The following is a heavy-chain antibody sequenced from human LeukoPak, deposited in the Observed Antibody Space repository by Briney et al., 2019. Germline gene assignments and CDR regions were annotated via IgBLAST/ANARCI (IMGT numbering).Heavy chain of an antibody. V-gene: IGHV3-64*02. CDR2: INTDGRIT. CDR1: GFSFRNYA. CDR3: ARGDSHYYDSSGYIGPDY. D-gene: IGHD3-22*01. Sequence: PGGSLGLSCVASGFSFRNYAIHWVRQAPGKGLEYVSVINTDGRITYYADSVKGRFTISRDNSKNTLYLQMGSLRAEDIAVYYCARGDSHYYDSSGYIGPDYWGQGTLVTVSS. J-gene: IGHJ4*02.